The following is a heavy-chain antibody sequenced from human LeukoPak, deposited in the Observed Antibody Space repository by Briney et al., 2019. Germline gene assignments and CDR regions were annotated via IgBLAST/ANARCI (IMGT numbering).Heavy chain of an antibody. V-gene: IGHV4-61*01. CDR1: GGSISSSSYY. CDR3: ARESGYDSSGYYFIN. Sequence: SETLSLTCTVSGGSISSSSYYWGWIRQPPGKGLEWIGYIYYSGSTNYNPSLKSRVTISVDTSKNQFSLKLSSVTAADTAVYYCARESGYDSSGYYFINWGQGTLVTVSS. D-gene: IGHD3-22*01. J-gene: IGHJ4*02. CDR2: IYYSGST.